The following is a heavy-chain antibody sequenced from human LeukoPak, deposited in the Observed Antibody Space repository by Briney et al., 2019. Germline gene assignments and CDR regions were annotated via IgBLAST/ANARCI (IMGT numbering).Heavy chain of an antibody. CDR2: IIPIFGTA. D-gene: IGHD2-8*01. V-gene: IGHV1-69*13. CDR3: ARAKDIVLMVYALYDAFDI. J-gene: IGHJ3*02. CDR1: GYTLTELS. Sequence: GASVKVSCKVSGYTLTELSMHWVRQAPGKGLEWMGGIIPIFGTANYAQKFQGRVTITADESTSTAYMELSSLRSEDTAVYYCARAKDIVLMVYALYDAFDIWGQGTMVTVSS.